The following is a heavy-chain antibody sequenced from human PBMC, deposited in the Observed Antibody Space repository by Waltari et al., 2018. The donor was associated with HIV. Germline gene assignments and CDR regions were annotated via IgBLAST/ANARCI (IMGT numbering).Heavy chain of an antibody. D-gene: IGHD2-2*02. Sequence: QVQLVQSGAEVKKPGASVKVSCKASGYTFTSYGISWVRQAPGQGLEWMGWISAYNGNTNYAQKLQGRVTMTTDTSTSTAYMELRSLRSDDTAVYYCARSKGGNLCSSTSCYTIDYYYGMDVWGQGTTVTVSS. V-gene: IGHV1-18*01. CDR2: ISAYNGNT. CDR1: GYTFTSYG. J-gene: IGHJ6*02. CDR3: ARSKGGNLCSSTSCYTIDYYYGMDV.